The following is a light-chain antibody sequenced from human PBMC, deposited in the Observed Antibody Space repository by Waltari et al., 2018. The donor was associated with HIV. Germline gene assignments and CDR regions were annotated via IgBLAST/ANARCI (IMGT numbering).Light chain of an antibody. J-gene: IGKJ1*01. CDR1: KSLNSTY. V-gene: IGKV3-20*01. CDR2: GAS. Sequence: EIELTQSPGTLSLSPGERATLACRASKSLNSTYLAWYQQQPGQTPRLLIYGASSRAIGIPDRFSGSGSGTDFTLTISRLELGDFAVYYCHQYGSSPRTFGQGTKVDIK. CDR3: HQYGSSPRT.